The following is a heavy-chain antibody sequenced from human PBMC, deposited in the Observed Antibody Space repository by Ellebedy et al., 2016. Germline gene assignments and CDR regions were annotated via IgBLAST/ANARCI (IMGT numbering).Heavy chain of an antibody. CDR1: GFTFSSYA. J-gene: IGHJ4*02. Sequence: GESLKISCAASGFTFSSYAMSWVRQAPGKGLEWVSAISGSGGSTYYADSVKGRFTISRDNSKNTLYLQMNSLRAEDTAVYYCAKGNDFWSGYLDYWGQGTLVTVSS. D-gene: IGHD3-3*01. V-gene: IGHV3-23*01. CDR2: ISGSGGST. CDR3: AKGNDFWSGYLDY.